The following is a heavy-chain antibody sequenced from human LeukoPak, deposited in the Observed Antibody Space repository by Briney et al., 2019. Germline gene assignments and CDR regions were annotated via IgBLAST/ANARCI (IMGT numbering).Heavy chain of an antibody. Sequence: GESLKISCKGSGYSFTSYWIGWVRQMPGKCLKWMGIIYPGDSDTRYSPSFQGQVTISADKSISTAYLQWSSLKASDTAMYYCARQRSSSWYDAASYYYGMDVWGQGTTVTVSS. CDR1: GYSFTSYW. D-gene: IGHD6-13*01. CDR3: ARQRSSSWYDAASYYYGMDV. J-gene: IGHJ6*02. CDR2: IYPGDSDT. V-gene: IGHV5-51*01.